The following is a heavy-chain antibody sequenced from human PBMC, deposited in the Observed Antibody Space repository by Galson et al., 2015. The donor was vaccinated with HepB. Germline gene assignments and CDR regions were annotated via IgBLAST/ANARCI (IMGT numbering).Heavy chain of an antibody. CDR2: INSDGSST. CDR1: GFTFSSYW. Sequence: SLRLSCAASGFTFSSYWMHWVRHAPGKGLVWVSRINSDGSSTSYADSVKGRFTISRDNAKNTLYLQMNSLRAEDTAVYYCARVRGSPPFGFDSWGQGTLVTVSS. D-gene: IGHD3-16*01. V-gene: IGHV3-74*01. CDR3: ARVRGSPPFGFDS. J-gene: IGHJ4*02.